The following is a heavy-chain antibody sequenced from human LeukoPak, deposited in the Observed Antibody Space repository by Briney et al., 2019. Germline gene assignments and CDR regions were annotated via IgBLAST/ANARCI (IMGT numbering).Heavy chain of an antibody. CDR2: IWYDGSNK. Sequence: GGSLRLSCAASGFTFSSYGMHWVRQAPGKGLEWVAVIWYDGSNKYYADSMKGRFTISRDNSKNTLYLQMNSLRAEDTAVYYCARSGIAAAGTSNYKYYFDYWGQGTLVTVSS. V-gene: IGHV3-33*01. CDR3: ARSGIAAAGTSNYKYYFDY. CDR1: GFTFSSYG. J-gene: IGHJ4*02. D-gene: IGHD6-13*01.